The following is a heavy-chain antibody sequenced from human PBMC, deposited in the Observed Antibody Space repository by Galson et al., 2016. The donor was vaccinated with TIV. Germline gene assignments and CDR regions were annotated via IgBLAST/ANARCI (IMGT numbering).Heavy chain of an antibody. CDR3: ARRSTELGLDY. CDR1: GYTFTTYW. CDR2: IYPGDSET. J-gene: IGHJ4*02. Sequence: SGAEVKKPGESLKISCKASGYTFTTYWISWVRQMPGKGLGWMGIIYPGDSETKYSPSFEGQVTISADKSNNTAYLHWSSLKASDTAIYYCARRSTELGLDYWGQGVLVTVSS. V-gene: IGHV5-51*03. D-gene: IGHD2/OR15-2a*01.